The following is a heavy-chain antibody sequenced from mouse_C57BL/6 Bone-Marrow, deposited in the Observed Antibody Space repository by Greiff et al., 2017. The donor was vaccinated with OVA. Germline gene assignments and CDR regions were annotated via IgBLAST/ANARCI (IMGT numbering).Heavy chain of an antibody. J-gene: IGHJ2*01. CDR1: GYTFTSYW. V-gene: IGHV1-59*01. CDR2: IDPSDSYT. D-gene: IGHD1-1*01. Sequence: QVQLQQPGAELVRPGTSVKLSCKASGYTFTSYWMHWVKQRPGQGLEWIGVIDPSDSYTNYNQKFKGKATLTVDTSSSTAYMQLSSRTSEDSAVYYCARGDYYGSSNYWGQGTTLTVSS. CDR3: ARGDYYGSSNY.